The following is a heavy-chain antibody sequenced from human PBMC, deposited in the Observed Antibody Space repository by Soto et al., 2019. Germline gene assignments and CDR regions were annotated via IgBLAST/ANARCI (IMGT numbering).Heavy chain of an antibody. V-gene: IGHV4-31*03. Sequence: QVQLQESGPGLVKPSQTLTLTCSVSGGSISSGGYFWNGIRQHPGKGLEWIGYIYYSGVTYYNPSLKSRVTISVDTSKNQFSLRLSSVTAADTAVYYCAREPSIWGQGTLVTVSS. CDR3: AREPSI. CDR2: IYYSGVT. J-gene: IGHJ4*02. CDR1: GGSISSGGYF.